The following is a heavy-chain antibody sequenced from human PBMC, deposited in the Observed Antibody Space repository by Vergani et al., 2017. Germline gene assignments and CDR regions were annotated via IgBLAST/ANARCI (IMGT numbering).Heavy chain of an antibody. V-gene: IGHV7-4-1*02. CDR3: AREQLSGWSDYCYYGMDV. CDR1: GYIFTSYA. J-gene: IGHJ6*02. Sequence: QVQLVHSGSELKKPGASVKVSCKASGYIFTSYAMNWVRQAPGQGLEWMGWINTNTGNPTYAQGFTGRFVFSLDTSVSTAYLQSSRLKAEVTALYYCAREQLSGWSDYCYYGMDVWGQGTTVTVSS. CDR2: INTNTGNP. D-gene: IGHD6-19*01.